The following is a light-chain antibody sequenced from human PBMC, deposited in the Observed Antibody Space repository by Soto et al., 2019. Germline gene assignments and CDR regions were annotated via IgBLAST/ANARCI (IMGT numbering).Light chain of an antibody. V-gene: IGKV3-20*01. Sequence: EIVLTQSPGTLSLSPGEGATLSCRASQSVSSNNLAWYHQKPGQPPRLLIYGASSRATGIPDRFSDSGSGTDFTLTISRLEPEDFAVYYCQQYDNSITFGQGTRLEIE. CDR3: QQYDNSIT. CDR1: QSVSSNN. CDR2: GAS. J-gene: IGKJ5*01.